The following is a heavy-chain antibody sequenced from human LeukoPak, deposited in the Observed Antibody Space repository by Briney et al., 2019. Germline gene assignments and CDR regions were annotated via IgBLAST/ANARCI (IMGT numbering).Heavy chain of an antibody. V-gene: IGHV3-74*01. CDR1: GFTFGSYW. Sequence: PGGSLRLSCAASGFTFGSYWMHWVRQAPGKGLVWVSRINSDGSSTSYADSVKGRFTISRDNAKNTLYLQMNSLRAEDTAVYYCARYSGYAQDFDYWGQGTLVTVSS. CDR2: INSDGSST. J-gene: IGHJ4*02. CDR3: ARYSGYAQDFDY. D-gene: IGHD5-12*01.